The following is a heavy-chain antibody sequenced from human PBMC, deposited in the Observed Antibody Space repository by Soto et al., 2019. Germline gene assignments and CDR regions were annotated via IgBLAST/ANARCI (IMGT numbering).Heavy chain of an antibody. D-gene: IGHD3-16*02. CDR3: EGPPDYRAGYYFDY. CDR1: GGSISSSSYY. V-gene: IGHV4-39*01. CDR2: IYYSGST. J-gene: IGHJ4*02. Sequence: PSETLSLTCTVSGGSISSSSYYGGWIRQPPGKGLEWIGSIYYSGSTYYNPSLKSRVTISVDTSKNQFSLKLSSVTAADTAVYYCEGPPDYRAGYYFDYWGQGTLVTVSS.